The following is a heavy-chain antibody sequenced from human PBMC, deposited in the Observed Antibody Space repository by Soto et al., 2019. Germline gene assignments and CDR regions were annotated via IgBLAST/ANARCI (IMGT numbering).Heavy chain of an antibody. CDR1: GFTFSSYA. V-gene: IGHV3-23*01. Sequence: EVQLLESGGGLVQPGGSLRLSCAASGFTFSSYAMSWVRQAPGKGLEWVSAISGSGGSTYYADSVKGRFTISRDNSKNTLYLQMNGLRAEDTAVYYCAKDGGFGGDLPWVVPAATYSNYYGMDVWGQGTTVTVSS. J-gene: IGHJ6*02. CDR2: ISGSGGST. D-gene: IGHD2-2*01. CDR3: AKDGGFGGDLPWVVPAATYSNYYGMDV.